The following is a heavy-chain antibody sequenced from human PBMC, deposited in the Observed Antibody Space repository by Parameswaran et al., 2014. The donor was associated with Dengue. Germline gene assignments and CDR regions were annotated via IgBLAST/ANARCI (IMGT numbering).Heavy chain of an antibody. Sequence: VRQMPGKGLEWVAVIWYDGSNKYYADSVKGRFTISRDNSKNTLYLQMNSLRAEDTAVYYCARQRTGSYGDYFDYWGQGTLVTVSS. CDR2: IWYDGSNK. J-gene: IGHJ4*02. D-gene: IGHD3-10*01. CDR3: ARQRTGSYGDYFDY. V-gene: IGHV3-33*01.